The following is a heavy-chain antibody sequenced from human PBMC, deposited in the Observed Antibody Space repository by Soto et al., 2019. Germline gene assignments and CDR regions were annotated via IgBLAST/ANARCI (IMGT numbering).Heavy chain of an antibody. D-gene: IGHD2-2*01. CDR3: ARDIVVVPAATDYYYYYGMDG. J-gene: IGHJ6*02. CDR2: IIPIFGTA. V-gene: IGHV1-69*13. CDR1: GGTFSSYA. Sequence: SVKVSCKASGGTFSSYAISWVRQAPGQGLEWMGGIIPIFGTANYAQKFQGRVTITADESTSTAYMELSSPRYEDTAVYYCARDIVVVPAATDYYYYYGMDGWGQGTTVTVSS.